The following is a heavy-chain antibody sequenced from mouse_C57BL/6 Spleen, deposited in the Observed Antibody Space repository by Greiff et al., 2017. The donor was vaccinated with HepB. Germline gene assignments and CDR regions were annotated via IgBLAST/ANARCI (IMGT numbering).Heavy chain of an antibody. D-gene: IGHD2-5*01. CDR3: ARRSGDSNYGGFAY. CDR2: IDPSDSYT. V-gene: IGHV1-69*01. CDR1: GYTFTSYW. Sequence: QVQLKQPGAELVMPGASVKLSCKASGYTFTSYWMHWVKQRPGQGLEWIGEIDPSDSYTNYNQKFKGKSTLTVDKSSSTAYMQLSSLTSEDSAVYYCARRSGDSNYGGFAYWGQGTLVTVSA. J-gene: IGHJ3*01.